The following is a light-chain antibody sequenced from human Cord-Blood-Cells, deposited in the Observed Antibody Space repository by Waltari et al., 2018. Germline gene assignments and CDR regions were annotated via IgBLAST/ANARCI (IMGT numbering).Light chain of an antibody. V-gene: IGLV2-14*01. CDR3: SSYTSSSTWV. CDR1: SSDVGGYKY. Sequence: QSALTQPAPVSGSPGQSIPISCTGTSSDVGGYKYVSWYQQHPGKAPKLMIYEVSNRPSGVSNRFSGSKSGNTASLTISGLQAEDEADYYCSSYTSSSTWVFGGGTKLTVL. CDR2: EVS. J-gene: IGLJ3*02.